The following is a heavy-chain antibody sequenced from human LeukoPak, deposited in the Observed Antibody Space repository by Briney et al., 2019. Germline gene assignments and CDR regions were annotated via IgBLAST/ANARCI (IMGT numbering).Heavy chain of an antibody. CDR2: IGTAGDT. Sequence: GGSLRLSCAASGFTFSSYDMHWVRQATGKGLEWVSAIGTAGDTYYPGSVKGRFTISRDNSKNTLYLQMNSLRAEDTAVYYCARAPGGIAVATGDYWGQGTLVTVSS. CDR1: GFTFSSYD. D-gene: IGHD6-19*01. CDR3: ARAPGGIAVATGDY. J-gene: IGHJ4*02. V-gene: IGHV3-13*01.